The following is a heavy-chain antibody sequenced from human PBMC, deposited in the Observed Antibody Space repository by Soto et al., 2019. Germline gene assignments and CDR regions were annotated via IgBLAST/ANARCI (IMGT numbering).Heavy chain of an antibody. CDR2: ISGSGGST. D-gene: IGHD3-3*02. J-gene: IGHJ6*03. V-gene: IGHV3-23*01. CDR1: GFTFSSYA. Sequence: PGGSLRLSCAASGFTFSSYAMSWVRQAPGKGLEWVSAISGSGGSTYYADSVKGRFTISRDNSKNTLYLQMNSLRAEDTAVYYCAKDNSMRHFWSGYYYVAPDYMDVWGKGTTVTVSS. CDR3: AKDNSMRHFWSGYYYVAPDYMDV.